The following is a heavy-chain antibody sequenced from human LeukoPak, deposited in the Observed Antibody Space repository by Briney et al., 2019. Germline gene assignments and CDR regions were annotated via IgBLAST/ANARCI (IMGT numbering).Heavy chain of an antibody. D-gene: IGHD2-8*01. CDR2: INPNSGVT. V-gene: IGHV1-2*02. Sequence: ASVKVSCKGSGYTFTSYDINWVRQAPGQGLEWMGWINPNSGVTRYAQRRQGRVTMTRDTSTSTAYMELSRLKSDDTDAYYCARVAYCSTGVCLNYDCWGQGTLVTVSS. J-gene: IGHJ4*02. CDR3: ARVAYCSTGVCLNYDC. CDR1: GYTFTSYD.